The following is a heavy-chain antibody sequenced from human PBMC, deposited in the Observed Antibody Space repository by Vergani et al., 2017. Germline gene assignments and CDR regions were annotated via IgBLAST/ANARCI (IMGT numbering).Heavy chain of an antibody. D-gene: IGHD1-26*01. CDR2: ISGSGGST. V-gene: IGHV3-23*04. J-gene: IGHJ6*03. Sequence: EVQLVESGGGLVQPGGSLRLSCAASGFTFSSYAMSWVRPAPGKGLEWVSAISGSGGSTYYADSVKGRFTISRDNSKNTLYLQMNSLRAEYTAVYYCARGVPIVGEKGSVLQHDYYYDYIDVWGKGTTVTVSS. CDR3: ARGVPIVGEKGSVLQHDYYYDYIDV. CDR1: GFTFSSYA.